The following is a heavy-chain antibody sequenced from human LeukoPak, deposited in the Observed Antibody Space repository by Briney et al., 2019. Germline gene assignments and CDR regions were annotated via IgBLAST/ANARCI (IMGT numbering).Heavy chain of an antibody. Sequence: PSETLSLTCTVSGGSISSYYWSWIRQPPGKGLEWIGYIYYSGSTNYNPSLKSRVTISVDTSKNQFSLKLSSVTAADTAVYYCARAPPRWNYYMDVWGKGTTVTISS. V-gene: IGHV4-59*01. CDR3: ARAPPRWNYYMDV. J-gene: IGHJ6*03. D-gene: IGHD4-23*01. CDR1: GGSISSYY. CDR2: IYYSGST.